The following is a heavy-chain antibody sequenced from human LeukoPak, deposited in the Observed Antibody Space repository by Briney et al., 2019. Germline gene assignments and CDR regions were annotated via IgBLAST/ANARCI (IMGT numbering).Heavy chain of an antibody. CDR2: INPDGSTT. Sequence: GKSLRLSCAASGFTFSSYGMHWVRQAPGKGLVWVSRINPDGSTTTYADSVKGRFTISRDNAKSTLYLQMNSLRAEDTAVYYCARICSGGNCYVDSWGQGTLVTVSS. D-gene: IGHD2-21*01. V-gene: IGHV3-74*01. CDR1: GFTFSSYG. J-gene: IGHJ4*02. CDR3: ARICSGGNCYVDS.